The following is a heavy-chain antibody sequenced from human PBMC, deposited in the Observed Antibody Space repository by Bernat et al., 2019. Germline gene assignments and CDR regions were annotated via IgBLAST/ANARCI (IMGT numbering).Heavy chain of an antibody. Sequence: QVQLQQWGAGLLKPSETLSLTCAVYGGSFSDYYWGRIRQSPGKGLEWIGEINHSGRTSYNPSLRSRATISVDTSKDQLSLKLSSVTAADTAMYYCARTAEMTTIYYFDCWGQGTLVTVSS. CDR2: INHSGRT. CDR1: GGSFSDYY. J-gene: IGHJ4*02. V-gene: IGHV4-34*01. CDR3: ARTAEMTTIYYFDC. D-gene: IGHD5-24*01.